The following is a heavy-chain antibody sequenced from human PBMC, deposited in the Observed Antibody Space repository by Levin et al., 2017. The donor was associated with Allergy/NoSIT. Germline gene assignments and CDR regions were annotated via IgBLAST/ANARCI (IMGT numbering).Heavy chain of an antibody. CDR1: GFTFSSYG. V-gene: IGHV3-30*18. CDR2: ISYDGSNK. D-gene: IGHD6-19*01. CDR3: AKVEIKQWLVPSDY. J-gene: IGHJ4*02. Sequence: GGSLRLSCAASGFTFSSYGMHWVRQAPGKGLEWVAGISYDGSNKYYADSVKGRFTISRDNSKNTLYLQMNSLRAEDTAVYYCAKVEIKQWLVPSDYWGQGTLVTVSS.